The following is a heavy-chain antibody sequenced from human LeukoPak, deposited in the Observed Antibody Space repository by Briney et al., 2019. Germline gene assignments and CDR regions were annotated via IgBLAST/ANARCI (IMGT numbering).Heavy chain of an antibody. CDR2: ISAYNGNT. CDR1: GYTFTSYG. J-gene: IGHJ4*02. V-gene: IGHV1-18*01. D-gene: IGHD3-22*01. CDR3: ASRYDSSGYYYVDY. Sequence: ASVKVSCKASGYTFTSYGISLVRQAPGQGLEWMGWISAYNGNTNYAQKLQGRVTMTTDTSTSTAYMELRSLRSDDTAVYYCASRYDSSGYYYVDYWGQGTLVTVSS.